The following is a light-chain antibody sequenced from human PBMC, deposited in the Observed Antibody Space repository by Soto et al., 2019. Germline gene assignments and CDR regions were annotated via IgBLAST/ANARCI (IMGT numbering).Light chain of an antibody. V-gene: IGKV1-39*01. Sequence: DIQMTQSPSPLSASVGDRVTITCRASQSISNYLNWYQQKPGKAPKLLIYATSNLQSGVPSRFSGSRSGTDFTLTISSLQPEDFATYFCHQSHSLPYTFGQGTKLEIK. J-gene: IGKJ2*01. CDR1: QSISNY. CDR3: HQSHSLPYT. CDR2: ATS.